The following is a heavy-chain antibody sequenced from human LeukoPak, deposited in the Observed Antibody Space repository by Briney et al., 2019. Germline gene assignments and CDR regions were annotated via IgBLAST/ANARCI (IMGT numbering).Heavy chain of an antibody. CDR3: ARGTDYGDARGAFDI. J-gene: IGHJ3*02. D-gene: IGHD4-17*01. CDR1: GGTFSSYA. CDR2: IIPILGIA. V-gene: IGHV1-69*04. Sequence: GASVKASCKASGGTFSSYAISWVRQAPGQGLEWMGRIIPILGIANYAQKFQGRVTITRDTSASTAYMELSSLRSEDTAVYYCARGTDYGDARGAFDIWGQGTMVTVSS.